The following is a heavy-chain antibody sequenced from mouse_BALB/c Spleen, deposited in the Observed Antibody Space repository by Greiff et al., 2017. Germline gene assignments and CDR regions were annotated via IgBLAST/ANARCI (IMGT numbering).Heavy chain of an antibody. V-gene: IGHV1S56*01. D-gene: IGHD1-1*01. J-gene: IGHJ1*01. CDR3: ARGETYYGSSEGYFDV. Sequence: QVQLQQSGPELVKPGASVRISCKASGYTFTSYYIHWVKQRPGQGLEWIGWIYPGNVNTKYNEKFKGKATLTADKSSSPAYMQLSSLTSEDSAVYFCARGETYYGSSEGYFDVWGAGTTVTVSS. CDR1: GYTFTSYY. CDR2: IYPGNVNT.